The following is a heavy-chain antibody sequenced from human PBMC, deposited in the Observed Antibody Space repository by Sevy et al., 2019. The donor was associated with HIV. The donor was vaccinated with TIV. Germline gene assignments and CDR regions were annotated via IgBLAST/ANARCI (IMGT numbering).Heavy chain of an antibody. CDR2: IRSKAYGGTT. Sequence: GGSLRLSCTVSGVTLADYDMSWVRQAPGKGLEWVGFIRSKAYGGTTEYAASVRGRFTISRDDSKSIAYLQMNSLKTEDTAVYYCTRVGGATDWSMDVWGQGITVTVSS. CDR1: GVTLADYD. V-gene: IGHV3-49*04. CDR3: TRVGGATDWSMDV. D-gene: IGHD1-26*01. J-gene: IGHJ6*02.